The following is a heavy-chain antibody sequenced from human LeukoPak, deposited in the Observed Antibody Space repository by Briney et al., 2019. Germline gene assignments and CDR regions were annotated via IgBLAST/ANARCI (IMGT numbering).Heavy chain of an antibody. Sequence: GRSLRLSCAASRFIFTDYAMHWVRQAPGKGLEWVAVISYDESKTYYADSVKGRFTIYRDTSKNTLYLQMNSLRGEDTAVYYCARPAVPYGTVRYQLHYWGQGTPVTVSS. J-gene: IGHJ4*02. CDR3: ARPAVPYGTVRYQLHY. V-gene: IGHV3-30-3*01. D-gene: IGHD3-9*01. CDR2: ISYDESKT. CDR1: RFIFTDYA.